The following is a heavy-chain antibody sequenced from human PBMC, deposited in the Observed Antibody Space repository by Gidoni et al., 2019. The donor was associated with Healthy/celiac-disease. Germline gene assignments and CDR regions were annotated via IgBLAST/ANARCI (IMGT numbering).Heavy chain of an antibody. D-gene: IGHD3-22*01. CDR2: IRSEAYGGTT. V-gene: IGHV3-49*05. Sequence: EVQLVESGGGLVKPGRSLRLSCTAAGFTFGDYAMSWFRQAPGKGLEWVGFIRSEAYGGTTEYAASVKGRFTISRDDSKSIAYLQMNSLKTEDTAVYYCTRDVGGGYYYDSSGAPEVWGQGTLVTVSS. J-gene: IGHJ4*02. CDR1: GFTFGDYA. CDR3: TRDVGGGYYYDSSGAPEV.